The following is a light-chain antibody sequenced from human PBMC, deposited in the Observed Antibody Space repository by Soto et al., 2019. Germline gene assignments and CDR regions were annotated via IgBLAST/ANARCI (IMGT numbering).Light chain of an antibody. CDR3: QQDNNWPRT. J-gene: IGKJ1*01. CDR2: GAS. CDR1: QSVSTN. V-gene: IGKV3-15*01. Sequence: IVMTHFLATLSGTPQERATLSCRASQSVSTNLAWYLQKPGLAPRLLRYGASARATGMPASFSGSGSGTEFTLTISSLQSEDFAVYYCQQDNNWPRTFGQGAKVDIK.